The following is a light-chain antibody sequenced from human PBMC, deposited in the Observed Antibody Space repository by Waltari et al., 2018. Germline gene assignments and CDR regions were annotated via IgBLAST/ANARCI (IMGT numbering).Light chain of an antibody. Sequence: DIQMTQSPSSLAASVGDRVTITCRASQTISSWLAWYQQKPGKAPKLLIYNASTLESGVPSRFSGSGSGTEFTLTISRLQPGDFAPYYCQQFNRFPWTCGHGTKVEIK. CDR3: QQFNRFPWT. J-gene: IGKJ1*01. CDR2: NAS. CDR1: QTISSW. V-gene: IGKV1-5*03.